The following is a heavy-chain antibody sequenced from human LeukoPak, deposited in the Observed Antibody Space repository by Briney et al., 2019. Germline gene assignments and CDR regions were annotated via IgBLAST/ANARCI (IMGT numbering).Heavy chain of an antibody. J-gene: IGHJ4*02. D-gene: IGHD4-17*01. Sequence: ASVKVSCKASGYTFTSYYVHWVRQAPGQGLEWMGIINPSGGSTSYAQKFQGRVTMTRDMSTSTVYMELSSLRSEDTAVYYCASSTTVTNYYFDYWGQGTLVTVSS. V-gene: IGHV1-46*01. CDR3: ASSTTVTNYYFDY. CDR2: INPSGGST. CDR1: GYTFTSYY.